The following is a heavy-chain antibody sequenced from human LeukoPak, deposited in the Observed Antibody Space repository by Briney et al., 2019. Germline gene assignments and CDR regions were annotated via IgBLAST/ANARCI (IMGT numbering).Heavy chain of an antibody. V-gene: IGHV1-8*01. J-gene: IGHJ6*03. D-gene: IGHD6-6*01. CDR1: GYTFTSYD. CDR3: ARLAGIAARPSWYYYYMDV. CDR2: MNPNSGNT. Sequence: ASVTVSCKASGYTFTSYDINWVRQATGQGLEWMGWMNPNSGNTGYAQKFQGRVTITRNTSISTAYMELSSLRSEDTAVYYCARLAGIAARPSWYYYYMDVWGKGTTVTVSS.